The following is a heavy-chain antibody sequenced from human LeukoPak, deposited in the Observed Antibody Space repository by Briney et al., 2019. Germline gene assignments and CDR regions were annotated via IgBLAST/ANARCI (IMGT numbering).Heavy chain of an antibody. D-gene: IGHD5-12*01. CDR2: INPNSGGT. V-gene: IGHV1-2*02. Sequence: GASVKVSCKASGYTFTGYYMHWVRQAPGQGLEWMGWINPNSGGTNYAQKFQGRVTMTRDTSISTAYMELSRLRSDDTAVYYCARVFRDSGYDWGAYYYYYYYMDVWGKGTTVTVSS. CDR1: GYTFTGYY. CDR3: ARVFRDSGYDWGAYYYYYYYMDV. J-gene: IGHJ6*03.